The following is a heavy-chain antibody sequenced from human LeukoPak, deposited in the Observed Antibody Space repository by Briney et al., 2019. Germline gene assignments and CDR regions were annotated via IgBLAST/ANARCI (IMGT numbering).Heavy chain of an antibody. V-gene: IGHV3-23*01. CDR1: GFTFSSYA. CDR2: ISGSGGST. CDR3: AGNRWLQRYYFDY. J-gene: IGHJ4*02. Sequence: GGSLRLSCAASGFTFSSYAMSWVRQAPGKGLEWVSAISGSGGSTYYADSVKGRFTISRDNSKNTLYLQMNSLRAEDTAVYYCAGNRWLQRYYFDYWGQGTLVTVSS. D-gene: IGHD5-24*01.